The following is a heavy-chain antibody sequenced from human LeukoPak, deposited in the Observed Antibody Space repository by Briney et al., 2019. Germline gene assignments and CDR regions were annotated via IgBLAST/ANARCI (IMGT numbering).Heavy chain of an antibody. CDR2: IYYSGST. CDR3: ARHWSSGYYFHYFDY. D-gene: IGHD3-22*01. Sequence: SETLSLTCTVAGGSISSGGYYWSWIRQHPGKGLEWIVYIYYSGSTYYNPSLKSRVTISVDTSKNQFSLKLSSVTAADTAVYYCARHWSSGYYFHYFDYWGQGTLVTVSS. CDR1: GGSISSGGYY. J-gene: IGHJ4*02. V-gene: IGHV4-31*03.